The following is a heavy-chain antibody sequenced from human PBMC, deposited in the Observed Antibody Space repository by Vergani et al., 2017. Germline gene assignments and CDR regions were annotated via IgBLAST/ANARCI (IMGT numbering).Heavy chain of an antibody. D-gene: IGHD2-15*01. V-gene: IGHV3-74*01. CDR2: INSDGSST. J-gene: IGHJ6*03. Sequence: EVQLVESGGGLVQPGGSLRLSCAASGFTFSSYWMHWVRQAPGKGLVWVSRINSDGSSTSYVDSVKGRFTISRDNAKNTLYLQMNSLRAEEPAVYYCARGAGYCSGGSCPSCYYYMDVWGKGGTVTVSS. CDR1: GFTFSSYW. CDR3: ARGAGYCSGGSCPSCYYYMDV.